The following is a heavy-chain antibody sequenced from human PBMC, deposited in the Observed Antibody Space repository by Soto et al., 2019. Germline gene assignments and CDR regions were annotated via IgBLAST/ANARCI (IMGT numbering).Heavy chain of an antibody. CDR1: GGTFSSYA. J-gene: IGHJ6*02. V-gene: IGHV1-69*13. Sequence: ASVKVSCKASGGTFSSYAISWVRQAPGQGLEWMGGIIPIFGTANYAQKFQGRVTITADESTSTAYMELSSLRSEDTAVYYCASAKDYNPYYYYGMDVWGQGTTVTVSS. D-gene: IGHD4-4*01. CDR3: ASAKDYNPYYYYGMDV. CDR2: IIPIFGTA.